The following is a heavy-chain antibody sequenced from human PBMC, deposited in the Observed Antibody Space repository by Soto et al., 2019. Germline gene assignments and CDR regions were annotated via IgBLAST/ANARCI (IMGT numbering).Heavy chain of an antibody. J-gene: IGHJ4*02. CDR3: ARSLRATSPLTF. D-gene: IGHD7-27*01. CDR2: ISSSGSTI. Sequence: GGSLRLSCAASGFTFSDYYMSWIRQAPGKGLEWVSYISSSGSTIYYADPVKGRFTISRDNARPSVFLQMNSLRSDDTAVYFCARSLRATSPLTFWGQGTPVTVSS. CDR1: GFTFSDYY. V-gene: IGHV3-11*04.